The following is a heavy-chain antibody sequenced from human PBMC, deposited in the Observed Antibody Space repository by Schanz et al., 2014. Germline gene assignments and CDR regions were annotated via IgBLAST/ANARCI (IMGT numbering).Heavy chain of an antibody. J-gene: IGHJ3*01. Sequence: GPGAKEPGASVKVSCEASRYTFNTYGLNWVRQAPGQGLEWMGWISAYTNNTNYAQNVQGRFTMTTDTSTGTAYMELRSLMSDDTAIYYCATMWGYCTAPACQILEVLDVWGQGTMVTVSS. V-gene: IGHV1-18*01. D-gene: IGHD2-8*02. CDR3: ATMWGYCTAPACQILEVLDV. CDR1: RYTFNTYG. CDR2: ISAYTNNT.